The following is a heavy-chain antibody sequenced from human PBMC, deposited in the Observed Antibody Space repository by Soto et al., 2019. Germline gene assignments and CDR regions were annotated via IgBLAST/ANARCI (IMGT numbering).Heavy chain of an antibody. J-gene: IGHJ4*02. V-gene: IGHV4-59*01. CDR3: ARVCVVCDSGWYRVDY. D-gene: IGHD6-19*01. CDR2: IYYSGST. Sequence: QVQLQESGPGLVKPSETLSLTCTVSGGSISSYYWSWIRQPPGKGLEWIGYIYYSGSTNYNPSLKSRVTISVDTSKNQFSLKLSSVTAADTAVYYCARVCVVCDSGWYRVDYWGQGTLVTVSS. CDR1: GGSISSYY.